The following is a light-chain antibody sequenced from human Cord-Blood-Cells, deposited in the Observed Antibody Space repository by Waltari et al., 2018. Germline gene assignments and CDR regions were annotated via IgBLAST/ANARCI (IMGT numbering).Light chain of an antibody. V-gene: IGKV3-11*01. CDR2: DAS. J-gene: IGKJ2*01. CDR1: QSISSY. CDR3: QQRSKYT. Sequence: EIVLTQSPATLSLSPGERATLSCRDSQSISSYLAWYQQKPGQAPSLLIYDASNRATGIPARFSGSGSVTDFTLTISSLEPEDFAVYYCQQRSKYTFGQGTKLEIK.